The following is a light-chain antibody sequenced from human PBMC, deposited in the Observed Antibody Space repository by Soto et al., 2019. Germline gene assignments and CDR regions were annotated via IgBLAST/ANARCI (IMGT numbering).Light chain of an antibody. CDR2: GVN. CDR1: NSNLGDYSY. Sequence: QSALPQPASVSGSPGQSITISCTGTNSNLGDYSYVSWYQLYPGKAPRLIIYGVNYRPSGVSSRFSGSKSVNTASLTISGLQPEDEADYYSCSYTRSDWVFGGGTKLTVL. V-gene: IGLV2-14*01. CDR3: CSYTRSDWV. J-gene: IGLJ3*02.